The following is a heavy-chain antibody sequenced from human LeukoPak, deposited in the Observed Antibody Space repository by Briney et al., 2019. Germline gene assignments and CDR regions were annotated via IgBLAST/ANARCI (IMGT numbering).Heavy chain of an antibody. D-gene: IGHD4-17*01. CDR3: AKDYGDYYYYYGMDV. J-gene: IGHJ6*02. CDR1: GFTFVDYA. V-gene: IGHV3-9*01. CDR2: ISWNSGTI. Sequence: PGRSLRLSCAASGFTFVDYAMHWVRQAPGKGREWVSGISWNSGTIGYADSVKGRFTISRDNAKNSLYLQMNSLRAEDTALYYCAKDYGDYYYYYGMDVWGQGTTVTVSS.